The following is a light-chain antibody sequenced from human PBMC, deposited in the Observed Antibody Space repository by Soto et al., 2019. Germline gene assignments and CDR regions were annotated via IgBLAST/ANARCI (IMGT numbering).Light chain of an antibody. CDR1: QSISNH. Sequence: DIQMTQSPSSLSAAVEDRVIITCRASQSISNHLNWYQQKPGKAPKLLIFAASSLQSGVPSRFSGSRSGPDFTLTISSRHPEDFATYYCPQSYSSPPTVGQGTKVDSK. V-gene: IGKV1-39*01. CDR3: PQSYSSPPT. CDR2: AAS. J-gene: IGKJ1*01.